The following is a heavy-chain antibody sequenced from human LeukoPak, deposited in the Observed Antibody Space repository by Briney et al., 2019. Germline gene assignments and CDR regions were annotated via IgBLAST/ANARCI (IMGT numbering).Heavy chain of an antibody. Sequence: GGSLRLSCAASGFTFNSFWMHWDRQVPGKGLVWVSRITSDGSGTSYADPVKGRFTISRDNAKSTLYLQMNSLGAEDTAIYFCTNLRGNWGQGTLVCVSS. CDR3: TNLRGN. CDR2: ITSDGSGT. J-gene: IGHJ4*02. V-gene: IGHV3-74*01. CDR1: GFTFNSFW. D-gene: IGHD2-15*01.